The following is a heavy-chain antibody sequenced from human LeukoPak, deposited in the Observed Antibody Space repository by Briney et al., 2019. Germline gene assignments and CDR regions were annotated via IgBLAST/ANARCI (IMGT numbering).Heavy chain of an antibody. J-gene: IGHJ5*02. D-gene: IGHD3-16*01. CDR3: ARVPHYGLSWFDP. V-gene: IGHV4-34*01. CDR2: IYHSGST. CDR1: GGSFSGYY. Sequence: SETLSLTCAVYGGSFSGYYWSWIRQPPGKGLEWIGSIYHSGSTYYNPSLKSRVTISVDTSKNQFSLKLSSVTAADTAVYYCARVPHYGLSWFDPWGQGTLVTVSS.